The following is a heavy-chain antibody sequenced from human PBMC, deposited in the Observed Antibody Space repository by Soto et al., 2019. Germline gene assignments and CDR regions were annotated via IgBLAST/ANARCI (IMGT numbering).Heavy chain of an antibody. D-gene: IGHD1-26*01. CDR3: AKDRKETGSPDWFDS. J-gene: IGHJ5*01. V-gene: IGHV4-30-2*01. CDR1: GGSISSGGYS. CDR2: IYHSGST. Sequence: TLSLTCAVSGGSISSGGYSWSWIRQPPGKGLEWIGYIYHSGSTYYNPSLKSRVTISVDRSKNQFSLKLSSVTAADTAMYHCAKDRKETGSPDWFDSWGQGTLVTVSS.